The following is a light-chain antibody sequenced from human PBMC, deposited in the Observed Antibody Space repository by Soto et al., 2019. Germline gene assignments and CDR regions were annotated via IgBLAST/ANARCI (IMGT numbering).Light chain of an antibody. CDR3: QQYFIYQT. CDR2: QAS. J-gene: IGKJ1*01. V-gene: IGKV1-5*03. Sequence: DIQMTPSPSTLSAAVGDRVTITCRASQSINYWLAWYQQKPGQAPKVLIHQASILLTGVPSRFSGSGSGTEFSLTISGLQPDDSATYFCQQYFIYQTFGQGTKVDIK. CDR1: QSINYW.